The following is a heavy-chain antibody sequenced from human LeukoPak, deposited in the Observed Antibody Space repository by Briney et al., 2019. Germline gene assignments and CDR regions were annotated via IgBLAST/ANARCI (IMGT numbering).Heavy chain of an antibody. Sequence: SETLSLTCTVSGGSISNYYWSWIRQPPGKGLEWIGYIYYSGSTNYNPSLKSRVTISVDASNNQFSLKLSSVTAADTAVYYCAVGSSSWTRYYFDYWGQGTLVTVSS. CDR3: AVGSSSWTRYYFDY. V-gene: IGHV4-59*01. CDR1: GGSISNYY. CDR2: IYYSGST. D-gene: IGHD6-13*01. J-gene: IGHJ4*02.